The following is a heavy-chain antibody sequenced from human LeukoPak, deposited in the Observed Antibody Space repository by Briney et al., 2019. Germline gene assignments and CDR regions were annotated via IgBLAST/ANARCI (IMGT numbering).Heavy chain of an antibody. J-gene: IGHJ4*02. CDR1: GGSISTYY. CDR2: IYYTGST. D-gene: IGHD3-22*01. CDR3: ARGRGDSRGTSFDY. V-gene: IGHV4-59*01. Sequence: SSETLSLTCTVSGGSISTYYWSWIRQPPGKGLEWIGYIYYTGSTTYNPSLRSRVAISIDTSKNQFSLRLNSVTAAGTAVYYCARGRGDSRGTSFDYWGQGTLVTVSS.